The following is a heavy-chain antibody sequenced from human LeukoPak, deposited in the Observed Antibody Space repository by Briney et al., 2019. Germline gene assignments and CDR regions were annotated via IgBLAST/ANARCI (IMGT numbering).Heavy chain of an antibody. D-gene: IGHD2-15*01. CDR1: GFTFSSYG. CDR2: ISGSGGST. V-gene: IGHV3-23*01. J-gene: IGHJ4*02. Sequence: PGGTLRLSCAASGFTFSSYGMSWVRQAPGKGLEWVSAISGSGGSTYYADSVKGRFTISRDNSKNTLYLQMNSLRAEDTAVYYCAKDRRTATSCIDYWGQGTLVTVSS. CDR3: AKDRRTATSCIDY.